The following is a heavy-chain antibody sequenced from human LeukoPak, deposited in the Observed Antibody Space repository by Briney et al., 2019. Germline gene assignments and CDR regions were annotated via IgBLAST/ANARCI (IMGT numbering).Heavy chain of an antibody. Sequence: GASVKVSCKASGYTFTSYDINWVRQATGQGLEWMGWMNPNSGNTGYAQKFQGRVTMTRNTSISTAYMELNSLRAEDTAVYCCAKDTLRFLYYMGVWGKGTTVTVSS. J-gene: IGHJ6*03. CDR2: MNPNSGNT. CDR1: GYTFTSYD. D-gene: IGHD3-3*01. CDR3: AKDTLRFLYYMGV. V-gene: IGHV1-8*01.